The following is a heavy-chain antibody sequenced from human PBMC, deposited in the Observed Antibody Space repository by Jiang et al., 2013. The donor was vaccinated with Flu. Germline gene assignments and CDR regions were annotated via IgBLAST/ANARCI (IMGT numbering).Heavy chain of an antibody. J-gene: IGHJ4*02. V-gene: IGHV6-1*01. CDR2: TYYRSRWFS. Sequence: KPSQTLSLTCAISGDSVSSKSATWNWIRQSPSRGLEWLGRTYYRSRWFSDYAVSVKSRITVKPDTSKNQFSLQLNSVTPEDTAVYYCARGPGQLAEWGQGTLVTVSS. CDR1: GDSVSSKSAT. D-gene: IGHD6-6*01. CDR3: ARGPGQLAE.